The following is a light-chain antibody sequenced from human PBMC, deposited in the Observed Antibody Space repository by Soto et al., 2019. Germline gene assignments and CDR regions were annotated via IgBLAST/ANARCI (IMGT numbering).Light chain of an antibody. Sequence: EIVLAQSPGTLSLSPGQRATLSCRASQSVSRDYVAWYQHQPGQAPRLLIYAASRRPSGIPDRFGGSGSGTDFTLTISRLEPEDFALYYRPQYGSSPLTVGGGTRVESK. CDR2: AAS. CDR1: QSVSRDY. J-gene: IGKJ4*01. CDR3: PQYGSSPLT. V-gene: IGKV3-20*01.